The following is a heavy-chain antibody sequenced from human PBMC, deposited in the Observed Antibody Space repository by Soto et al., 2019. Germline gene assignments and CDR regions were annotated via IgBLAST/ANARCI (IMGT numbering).Heavy chain of an antibody. CDR1: GGSFSGYY. D-gene: IGHD6-6*01. CDR3: ARSSSSPFYYYYYMDV. J-gene: IGHJ6*03. Sequence: SETLSLTCAVYGGSFSGYYWSWIRQPPGKGLEWIGEINHSGSTNYNPSLKSRVTISVDTSKNQFSLKLSSVTAADTAVYYCARSSSSPFYYYYYMDVWGKGTTVTVSS. V-gene: IGHV4-34*01. CDR2: INHSGST.